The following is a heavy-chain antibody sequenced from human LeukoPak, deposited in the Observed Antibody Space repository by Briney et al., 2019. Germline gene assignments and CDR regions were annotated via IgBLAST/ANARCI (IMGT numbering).Heavy chain of an antibody. J-gene: IGHJ3*02. CDR3: AKLGCSSTSCYRNSFDI. V-gene: IGHV3-23*01. CDR2: ITESGSLT. CDR1: TFTFNTYA. Sequence: GGSLRLSCAASTFTFNTYAMSWVRQAPGKGLEWVSAITESGSLTFYADSVEGRLTISRDNSKNTLYLQINSLRPEDTAVYYCAKLGCSSTSCYRNSFDIWGQGTMVTVSS. D-gene: IGHD2-2*01.